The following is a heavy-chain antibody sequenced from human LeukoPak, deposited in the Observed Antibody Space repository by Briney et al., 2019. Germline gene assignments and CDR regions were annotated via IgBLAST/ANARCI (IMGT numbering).Heavy chain of an antibody. J-gene: IGHJ5*02. CDR3: ARLGGAAAGGGAIFDP. D-gene: IGHD6-13*01. Sequence: SETLSLTCAVYGGSFSGYYWSWIRQPPGKGLEWIGEINHSGSTNYNPSLKSRVTISIDTSKNQFSLKLSSVTAADTAVYYCARLGGAAAGGGAIFDPWGQGTLVTVSS. CDR1: GGSFSGYY. CDR2: INHSGST. V-gene: IGHV4-34*01.